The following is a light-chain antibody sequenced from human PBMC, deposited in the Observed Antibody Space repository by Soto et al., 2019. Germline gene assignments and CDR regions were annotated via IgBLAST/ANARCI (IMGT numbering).Light chain of an antibody. V-gene: IGKV3-15*01. Sequence: EIVMTQPPATLSVSPGERVTLSCRASQSVSSNLAWYQQKPGQAPRLLIFSASTRATGIPARFSGSGSGTEFTLTISSLQSEDFVVYYCQQYNNWPRTFGQGTKVEIK. CDR2: SAS. CDR3: QQYNNWPRT. J-gene: IGKJ1*01. CDR1: QSVSSN.